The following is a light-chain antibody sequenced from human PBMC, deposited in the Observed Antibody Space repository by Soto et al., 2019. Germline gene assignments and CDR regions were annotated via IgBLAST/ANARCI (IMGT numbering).Light chain of an antibody. V-gene: IGKV1-5*03. CDR1: QNVKRW. CDR3: QQYNRYSWT. Sequence: DIQMTQSPSTLSASVGYRVTITCPASQNVKRWLAWYQQKPGKAPSLLIYEASTLQNGVPSRFGGSGSETEFTLTINSLQPDDSATYYCQQYNRYSWTFGQGTKVDIK. J-gene: IGKJ1*01. CDR2: EAS.